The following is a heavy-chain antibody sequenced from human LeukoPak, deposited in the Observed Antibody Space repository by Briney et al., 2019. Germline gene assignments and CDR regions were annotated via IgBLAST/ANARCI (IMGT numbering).Heavy chain of an antibody. D-gene: IGHD3-10*01. CDR2: IRYDGSNK. V-gene: IGHV3-30*02. CDR3: AKSLKILYGWYYYYMDV. CDR1: GFTFSSYG. J-gene: IGHJ6*03. Sequence: GGSLRLSCAASGFTFSSYGMHWVRQAPGKGLEWVAFIRYDGSNKYYADSVKGRFTISRDNFKNTLYLQMNSLRAEDTAVYYCAKSLKILYGWYYYYMDVWGKGTTVTVSS.